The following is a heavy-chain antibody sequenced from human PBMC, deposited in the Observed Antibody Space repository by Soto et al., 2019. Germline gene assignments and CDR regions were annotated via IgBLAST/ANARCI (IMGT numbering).Heavy chain of an antibody. J-gene: IGHJ5*02. V-gene: IGHV1-18*01. D-gene: IGHD3-9*01. CDR3: ASYDILTGYSPGRFDP. CDR2: ISAYNGNT. Sequence: ASVKVSCKASGYTFTSYCISWVRQAPGQGLEWMGWISAYNGNTNYAQKLQGRVTMTTDTSTSTAYMELRSLRSDDTAVYYCASYDILTGYSPGRFDPWGQGTLVTVSS. CDR1: GYTFTSYC.